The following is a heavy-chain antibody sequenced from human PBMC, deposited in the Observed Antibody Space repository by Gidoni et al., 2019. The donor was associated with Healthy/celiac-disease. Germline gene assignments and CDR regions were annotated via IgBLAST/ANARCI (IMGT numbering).Heavy chain of an antibody. CDR3: ASLSPKARAFDN. CDR2: IYHSGST. V-gene: IGHV4-30-2*01. J-gene: IGHJ3*02. Sequence: HLQLQESGSGLVKPSQTLSLTCAASVGSISSGGYSWSWLRQPPGKGLEWIGYIYHSGSTYYNPSLKSRVTISVDRSKNQFYLKLSSVTAADTAVYYCASLSPKARAFDNWGQGTMVTVSS. CDR1: VGSISSGGYS.